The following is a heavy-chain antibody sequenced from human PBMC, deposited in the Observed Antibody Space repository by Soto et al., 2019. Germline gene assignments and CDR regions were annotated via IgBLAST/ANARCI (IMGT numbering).Heavy chain of an antibody. V-gene: IGHV4-39*01. CDR2: IYYSGST. CDR3: ARHYYGSGPWEGWFDP. Sequence: ETLSLTCTVSGGSISSSSYYWGWIRQPPGKGLEWIGSIYYSGSTYYNPSLKSRVTISVDTSKNQFSLKLSSVTAADTAVYYCARHYYGSGPWEGWFDPWGQGTLVTVSS. CDR1: GGSISSSSYY. D-gene: IGHD3-10*01. J-gene: IGHJ5*02.